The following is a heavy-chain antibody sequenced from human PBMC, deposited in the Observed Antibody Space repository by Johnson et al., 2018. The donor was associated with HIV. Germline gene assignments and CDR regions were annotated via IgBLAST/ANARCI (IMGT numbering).Heavy chain of an antibody. CDR3: AKDLHDNSGWRGAFDI. D-gene: IGHD6-19*01. J-gene: IGHJ3*02. Sequence: QVQLVESGGGVVQPGRSLRLSCAASGFTFSSYALHWVRQAPGKGLEWVAVISYDGINKYYADCGKGRFTISRDNSKNTLYLQMGSLRAEDMAVYYCAKDLHDNSGWRGAFDIWGQGTMVTVSS. CDR2: ISYDGINK. CDR1: GFTFSSYA. V-gene: IGHV3-30*14.